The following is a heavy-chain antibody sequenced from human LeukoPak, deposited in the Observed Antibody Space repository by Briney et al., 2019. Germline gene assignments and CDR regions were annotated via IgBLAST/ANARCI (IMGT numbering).Heavy chain of an antibody. D-gene: IGHD7-27*01. CDR2: IGGPDDT. CDR3: AKDATPRNSVWDYFDY. J-gene: IGHJ4*02. Sequence: GGSLRLSCAASGFSLNIHAMTWVRQAPGKGLEWVAVIGGPDDTHYADSVKGRFAVSRDDSTNTVFLQMNSLRADDSAIYYCAKDATPRNSVWDYFDYWGQGTLVTVSS. CDR1: GFSLNIHA. V-gene: IGHV3-23*01.